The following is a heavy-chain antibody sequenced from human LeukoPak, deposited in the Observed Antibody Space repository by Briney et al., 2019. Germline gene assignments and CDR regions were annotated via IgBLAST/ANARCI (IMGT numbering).Heavy chain of an antibody. CDR1: GFTFSSYA. J-gene: IGHJ3*02. CDR3: AKDDSGYVGAFDI. CDR2: VTGSGGNT. D-gene: IGHD3-22*01. V-gene: IGHV3-23*01. Sequence: GGSLRLSCAASGFTFSSYAMSWVRQAPGKGLEWVSVVTGSGGNTYYADSVKGQFTISRDNSKNTLYLQMNSLRAEDTAVYYCAKDDSGYVGAFDIWGQGTMVTVSS.